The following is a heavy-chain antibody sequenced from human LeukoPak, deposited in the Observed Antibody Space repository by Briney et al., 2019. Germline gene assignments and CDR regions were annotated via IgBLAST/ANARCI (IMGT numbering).Heavy chain of an antibody. D-gene: IGHD6-6*01. Sequence: SQTLSLTCTVSGGSISSGGYYWSWIRKHPGKGLECIGYIYYSGSTYYNPSLKSRVTISVETSKNQFSLKLSSVTAADTAVYYCARVRIYSSSSENQNFDYWGQGTLVTVSS. CDR1: GGSISSGGYY. CDR3: ARVRIYSSSSENQNFDY. V-gene: IGHV4-31*03. CDR2: IYYSGST. J-gene: IGHJ4*02.